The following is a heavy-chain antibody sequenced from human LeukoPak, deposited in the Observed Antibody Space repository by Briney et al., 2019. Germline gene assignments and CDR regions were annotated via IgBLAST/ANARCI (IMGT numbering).Heavy chain of an antibody. J-gene: IGHJ3*02. V-gene: IGHV1-69*13. CDR2: IIPIFGTA. CDR3: AEQGYCTNGVCYAGGAFDI. CDR1: GGTFSSYA. D-gene: IGHD2-8*01. Sequence: ASVKVSCKASGGTFSSYAISWVRQAPGQGLEWMGGIIPIFGTANYAQRFQGRVTITADESTSTAYMELSSLRSEDTAVYYCAEQGYCTNGVCYAGGAFDIWGQGTMVTVSS.